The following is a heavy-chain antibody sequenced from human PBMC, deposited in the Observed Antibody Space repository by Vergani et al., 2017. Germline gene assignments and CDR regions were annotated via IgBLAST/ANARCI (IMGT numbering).Heavy chain of an antibody. CDR3: ARAKRGRLAVGATDS. Sequence: QEQLVQSGSELKKPGASVKVSCKASGYSFNNYAIHWVRQAPGQGLEWMGWINPTTGNLTYAGSFTGRFVFSLDTSISTAYLQIGSLKAEDTAVYFCARAKRGRLAVGATDSWGQGTLLTVSS. J-gene: IGHJ4*02. D-gene: IGHD6-19*01. V-gene: IGHV7-4-1*01. CDR2: INPTTGNL. CDR1: GYSFNNYA.